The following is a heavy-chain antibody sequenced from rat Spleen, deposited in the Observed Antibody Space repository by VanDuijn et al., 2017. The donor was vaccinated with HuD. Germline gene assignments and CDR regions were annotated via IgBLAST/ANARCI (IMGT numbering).Heavy chain of an antibody. Sequence: EVQLVESGGGLVQPGRSLKLSCVASGFTFNNYWMTWIRQAPGKGLEWVASISPSGVTYYRDSVKGRFIISRDDAKSTLYLQMDSLRSEDTATYYCARRHYGYTDYFDYWGQGVMVTVSS. CDR2: ISPSGVT. CDR3: ARRHYGYTDYFDY. CDR1: GFTFNNYW. D-gene: IGHD1-9*01. V-gene: IGHV5-31*01. J-gene: IGHJ2*01.